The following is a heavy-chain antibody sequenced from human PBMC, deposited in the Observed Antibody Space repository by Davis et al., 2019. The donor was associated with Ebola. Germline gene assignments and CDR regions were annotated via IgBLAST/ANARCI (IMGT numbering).Heavy chain of an antibody. V-gene: IGHV1-69*13. CDR3: ARDSFAYSGYDFSF. J-gene: IGHJ4*02. D-gene: IGHD5-12*01. CDR2: IISIFGTA. Sequence: SVKVSCKASGGTFSSYAISWVRPAPGQGLEWMGGIISIFGTANYAQKFQGRVTITADESTSTAYMELSSLRSEDTAVYYCARDSFAYSGYDFSFWGQGTLVTVSS. CDR1: GGTFSSYA.